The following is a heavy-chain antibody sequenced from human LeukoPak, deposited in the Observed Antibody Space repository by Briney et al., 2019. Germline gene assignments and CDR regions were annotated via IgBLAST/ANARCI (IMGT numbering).Heavy chain of an antibody. CDR3: AKVYSSSWYEEYFQH. J-gene: IGHJ1*01. CDR2: ISGSGGST. V-gene: IGHV3-23*01. CDR1: GFTFSSYA. D-gene: IGHD6-13*01. Sequence: GGSLRLSCAASGFTFSSYAMSWVRQAPGKGLEWVSAISGSGGSTYYADSVKGRFTISRDNSKNTLYLQMNSLRAEDTAVYYCAKVYSSSWYEEYFQHWGQGTLVTVSS.